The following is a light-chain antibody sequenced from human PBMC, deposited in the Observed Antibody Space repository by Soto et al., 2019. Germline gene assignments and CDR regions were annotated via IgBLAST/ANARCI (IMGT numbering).Light chain of an antibody. J-gene: IGKJ4*01. CDR2: WAS. Sequence: DIVMTQSPDSLAVSLGERATINCKSSQTILYSSNNKHYLAWYQQKPGQPPNLLICWASTRESGVPDRFSGSRSGTDFTITISSLQAEDVAVYYCQQYYRTPLTFGGGTKVEIK. CDR3: QQYYRTPLT. CDR1: QTILYSSNNKHY. V-gene: IGKV4-1*01.